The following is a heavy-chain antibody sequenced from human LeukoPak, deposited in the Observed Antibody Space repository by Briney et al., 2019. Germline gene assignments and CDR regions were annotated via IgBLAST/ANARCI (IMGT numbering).Heavy chain of an antibody. Sequence: PGGSLRLSCAASGFTFSSYAMSWVRQAPGKGLEWVSAISGSGGSTYYADSVKGRFTISRDNSKNTLYLQMNSLRAEDTAVYYCAKVSRQAPIVVVIVGDFDYWGQGTLVTVSS. CDR3: AKVSRQAPIVVVIVGDFDY. V-gene: IGHV3-23*01. D-gene: IGHD3-22*01. J-gene: IGHJ4*02. CDR2: ISGSGGST. CDR1: GFTFSSYA.